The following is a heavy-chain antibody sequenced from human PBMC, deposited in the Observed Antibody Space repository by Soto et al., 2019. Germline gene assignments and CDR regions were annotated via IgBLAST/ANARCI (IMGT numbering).Heavy chain of an antibody. V-gene: IGHV3-21*01. Sequence: EVQLVESGGDLVKPGGSLRLSCADSGFTFSTYSMIRVRQAPGKGLEWVSAISSSSAYIFYADSVKGRFTISRDNAKNSLYLQMNSLIAEDTAVYYCARGGREITRHLDYWGQGTLVTVSS. CDR3: ARGGREITRHLDY. CDR1: GFTFSTYS. D-gene: IGHD3-10*01. J-gene: IGHJ4*02. CDR2: ISSSSAYI.